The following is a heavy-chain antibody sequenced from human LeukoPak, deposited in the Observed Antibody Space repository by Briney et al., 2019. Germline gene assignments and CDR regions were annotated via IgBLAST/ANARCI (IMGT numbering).Heavy chain of an antibody. D-gene: IGHD2-8*02. J-gene: IGHJ4*02. CDR1: GFTFSSSA. CDR3: AKDGSWSCTD. V-gene: IGHV3-30*02. CDR2: IAHHGNNK. Sequence: GGSLGLSCAASGFTFSSSAMHWVRQGPGKGLEWVAYIAHHGNNKYYADSVKGRFTISRDNSKGSLYLQMNSLRADDTAVYYCAKDGSWSCTDWGQGTLVRVSS.